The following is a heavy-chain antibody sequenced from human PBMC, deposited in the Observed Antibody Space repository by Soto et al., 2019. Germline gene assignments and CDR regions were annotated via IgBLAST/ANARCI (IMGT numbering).Heavy chain of an antibody. D-gene: IGHD3-22*01. J-gene: IGHJ4*02. CDR1: GFTLSDYY. V-gene: IGHV3-72*01. Sequence: PGGSLRLSCAGSGFTLSDYYIDWVRQAPGKGLEWVGRSRDKARGYSSAYAASVKGTFPTSRAESTNSVYLQMNSIKTDNAAVYYCIRDTYFSDSSGYTHCLDDWGQGTLVTVSS. CDR2: SRDKARGYSS. CDR3: IRDTYFSDSSGYTHCLDD.